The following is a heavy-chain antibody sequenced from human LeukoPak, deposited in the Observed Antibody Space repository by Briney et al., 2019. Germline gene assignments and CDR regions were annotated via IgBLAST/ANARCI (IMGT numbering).Heavy chain of an antibody. J-gene: IGHJ4*02. CDR3: ARVYYDYVWGSYPLDY. CDR2: INWNGGST. CDR1: GFTFDDYG. V-gene: IGHV3-20*04. Sequence: GGSLRLSCAASGFTFDDYGMSGVRQAPGKGRGWVSGINWNGGSTGYADSVKGRFTISRDNAKNPLYLQMNSLRAEDTALYYCARVYYDYVWGSYPLDYWGQGTLVTVSS. D-gene: IGHD3-16*02.